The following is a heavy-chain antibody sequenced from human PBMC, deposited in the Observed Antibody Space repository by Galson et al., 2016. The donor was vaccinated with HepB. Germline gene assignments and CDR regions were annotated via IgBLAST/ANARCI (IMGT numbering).Heavy chain of an antibody. CDR1: GFTFSSYS. D-gene: IGHD1-1*01. V-gene: IGHV3-48*04. J-gene: IGHJ4*02. Sequence: SLRLSCAASGFTFSSYSMNWVRQAPGKGLEWVSYISVYRTIYYADSVKGRFTISRDNARNSLYLQINTLGADDTAVYYCARSVEGHFDYWGQGSLVTVSS. CDR3: ARSVEGHFDY. CDR2: ISVYRTI.